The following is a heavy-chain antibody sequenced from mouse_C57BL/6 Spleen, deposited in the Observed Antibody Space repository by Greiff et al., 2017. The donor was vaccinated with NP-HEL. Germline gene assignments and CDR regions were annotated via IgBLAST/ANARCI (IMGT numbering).Heavy chain of an antibody. V-gene: IGHV1-50*01. CDR2: IDPSDSYT. CDR1: GYTFTSYW. Sequence: QVQLQQPGAELVKPGASVKLSCKASGYTFTSYWMQWVKQRPGQGLEWIGEIDPSDSYTNYNQKFKGKATLTVDTSSSTAYMQLSSLTSEDSAVYYCARWRGNYAYAMDYWGQGTSVTVSS. CDR3: ARWRGNYAYAMDY. J-gene: IGHJ4*01. D-gene: IGHD2-1*01.